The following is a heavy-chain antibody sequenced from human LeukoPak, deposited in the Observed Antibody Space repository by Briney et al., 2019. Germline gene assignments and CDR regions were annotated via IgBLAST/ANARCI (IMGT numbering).Heavy chain of an antibody. CDR3: ARTFSYSNRWFDY. V-gene: IGHV4-59*01. J-gene: IGHJ4*02. CDR2: IYYSGST. CDR1: GGSISSYY. Sequence: SETLSLTCTVSGGSISSYYWSWIRQPLGKGLEWIGYIYYSGSTNYNPSLKSRVTISVDTSKNQFSLKLSSVTAADTAVYYCARTFSYSNRWFDYWGQGTLVTVSS. D-gene: IGHD4-11*01.